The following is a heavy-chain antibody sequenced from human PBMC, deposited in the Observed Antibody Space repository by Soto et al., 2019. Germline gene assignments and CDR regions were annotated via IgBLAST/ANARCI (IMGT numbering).Heavy chain of an antibody. CDR3: ARHLAAGAV. CDR1: GYTFINYY. D-gene: IGHD2-8*02. Sequence: ASVKVSCKASGYTFINYYIHWVRQAPGQGLEWMAIINPTGGSTNYAQKFQGRLTLTMDTSTTTVYMELSSLTSEDTAIYYCARHLAAGAVWGQGTLVTASS. CDR2: INPTGGST. V-gene: IGHV1-46*01. J-gene: IGHJ4*02.